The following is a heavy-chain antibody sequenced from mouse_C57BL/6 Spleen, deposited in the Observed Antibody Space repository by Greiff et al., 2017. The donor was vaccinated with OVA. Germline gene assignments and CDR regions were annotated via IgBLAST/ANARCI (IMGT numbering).Heavy chain of an antibody. Sequence: EVQLQQSGPELVKPGASVKIPCKASGYTFTDYNMDWVKQSHGKSLEWIGDINPNNGGTIYNQKFKGKATLTVDKSSSTAYMELRSLTSEDTAVYYCARQEGWLPFAYWGQGTLVTVSA. J-gene: IGHJ3*01. CDR2: INPNNGGT. CDR1: GYTFTDYN. CDR3: ARQEGWLPFAY. D-gene: IGHD2-3*01. V-gene: IGHV1-18*01.